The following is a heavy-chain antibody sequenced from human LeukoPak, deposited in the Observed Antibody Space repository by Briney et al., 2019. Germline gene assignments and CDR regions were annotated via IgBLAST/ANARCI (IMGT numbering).Heavy chain of an antibody. V-gene: IGHV4-31*03. CDR2: IYYSGST. Sequence: SETLSLTCTVSGGSISSGGYYWSWIRQHPGKGLEWIGYIYYSGSTYYNPSLKSRVTISVDTSRNQFSLKLSSVTAADTAVYYCARVMGVPAARSPRFDYWGQGTLVTVSS. CDR1: GGSISSGGYY. CDR3: ARVMGVPAARSPRFDY. J-gene: IGHJ4*02. D-gene: IGHD2-2*01.